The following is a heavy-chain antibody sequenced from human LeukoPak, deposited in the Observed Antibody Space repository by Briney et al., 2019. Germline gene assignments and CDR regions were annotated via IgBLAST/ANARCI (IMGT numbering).Heavy chain of an antibody. CDR3: AKDQGPKRWVQPFDY. D-gene: IGHD5-24*01. CDR2: ISYDGSNK. Sequence: GGSLRLSCAASGFTFSSYAMHWVRQAPGKGLEWVAVISYDGSNKYYADSVKGRFTISRDNSKNTLYLQMNSLRAEDTAVYYCAKDQGPKRWVQPFDYWGQGTLVTVSS. CDR1: GFTFSSYA. J-gene: IGHJ4*02. V-gene: IGHV3-30-3*01.